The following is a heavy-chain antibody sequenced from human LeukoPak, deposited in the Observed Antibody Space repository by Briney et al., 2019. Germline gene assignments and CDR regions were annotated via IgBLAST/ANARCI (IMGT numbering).Heavy chain of an antibody. D-gene: IGHD1-26*01. J-gene: IGHJ2*01. CDR2: ISWNSGTI. CDR3: ARRVVGANWYFDL. CDR1: GFTFDDYA. V-gene: IGHV3-9*01. Sequence: GRSQRLSCAASGFTFDDYAMHWVRQAPGKGLEWVSGISWNSGTIGYADSVKGRFTISRDNAKNSLHLQMNSLRAEDTALYYCARRVVGANWYFDLWGRGTLVTVSS.